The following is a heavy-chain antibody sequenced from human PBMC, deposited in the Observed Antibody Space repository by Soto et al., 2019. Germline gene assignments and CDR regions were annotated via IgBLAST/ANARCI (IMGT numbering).Heavy chain of an antibody. CDR3: ASSYGSGYRAFDY. CDR1: GDTFTFYS. CDR2: INPILSMS. Sequence: QVQLVQSGAEVKKPGSSVRVSCKASGDTFTFYSINWVRQAPGLGLVWMGRINPILSMSNYAQRFQGRVTMTADKSTSTAYMELSSLRSEETAMYYCASSYGSGYRAFDYWGQGALVTVSS. J-gene: IGHJ4*02. D-gene: IGHD3-10*01. V-gene: IGHV1-69*02.